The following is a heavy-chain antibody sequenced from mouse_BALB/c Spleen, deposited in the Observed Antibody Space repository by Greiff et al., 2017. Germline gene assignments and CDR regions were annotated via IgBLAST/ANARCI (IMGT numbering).Heavy chain of an antibody. CDR1: GFTFSSYG. Sequence: VQLKESGGGLVQPGGSLKLSCAASGFTFSSYGMSWVRQTPDKRLELVATINSNGGSTYYPDSVKGRFTISRDNAKNTLYLQMSSLKSEDTAMYYCAREGITTVVPYFDYWGQGTTRTVSS. CDR3: AREGITTVVPYFDY. J-gene: IGHJ2*01. D-gene: IGHD1-1*01. V-gene: IGHV5-6-3*01. CDR2: INSNGGST.